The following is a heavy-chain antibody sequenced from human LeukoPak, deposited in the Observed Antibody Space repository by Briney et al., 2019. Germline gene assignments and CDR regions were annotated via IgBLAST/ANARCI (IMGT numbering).Heavy chain of an antibody. V-gene: IGHV4-61*03. CDR2: IYYTGKT. D-gene: IGHD3-10*01. Sequence: PSETLSLTCTVSGDSVSNGNYYWSWLRQPPGKALEWIGYIYYTGKTYYNPSLEGRVTILVDTSRNHFSVKLSSVTAADTAVYYCARSQNYFGSGDYWSQGTLVTVSS. J-gene: IGHJ4*02. CDR3: ARSQNYFGSGDY. CDR1: GDSVSNGNYY.